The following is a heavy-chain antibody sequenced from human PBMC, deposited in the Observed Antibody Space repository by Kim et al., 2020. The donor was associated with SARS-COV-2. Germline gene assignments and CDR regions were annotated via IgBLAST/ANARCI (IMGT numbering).Heavy chain of an antibody. CDR2: ITSSGVIM. J-gene: IGHJ1*01. D-gene: IGHD1-26*01. CDR1: GFTFTSHS. V-gene: IGHV3-48*02. CDR3: TRDANSGTFMFCFHS. Sequence: GGSLRLSCAASGFTFTSHSMNWVRQAPGKGLQWISYITSSGVIMYADSVKGRFTISRDNAKNSLFLQMDSLRDEDTAVYYCTRDANSGTFMFCFHSWGQG.